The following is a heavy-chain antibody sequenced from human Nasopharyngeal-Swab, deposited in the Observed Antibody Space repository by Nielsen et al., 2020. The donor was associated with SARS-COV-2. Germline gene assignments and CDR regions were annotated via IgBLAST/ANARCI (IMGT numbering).Heavy chain of an antibody. Sequence: GESLKISCAASGFTFSSYGMHWVRQAPGKGLEWVAVIWYDGSNKYYADSVKGRFTISRDNSKNTLYLQMNSLRAEDTAVYYCARDLEPTGTGGMSYWGQGTLVTVSS. CDR3: ARDLEPTGTGGMSY. J-gene: IGHJ4*02. V-gene: IGHV3-33*01. CDR1: GFTFSSYG. D-gene: IGHD1-1*01. CDR2: IWYDGSNK.